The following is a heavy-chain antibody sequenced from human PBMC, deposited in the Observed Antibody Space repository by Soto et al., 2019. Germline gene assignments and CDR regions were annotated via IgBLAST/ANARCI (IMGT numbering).Heavy chain of an antibody. D-gene: IGHD3-9*01. CDR2: ISSNGGFT. V-gene: IGHV3-64*04. CDR1: GFTFSTYA. Sequence: PGGSLRLSCSASGFTFSTYAMHWVRQAPGKGLEYVSAISSNGGFTYYADSVRGRFTISRDNSKNTLYLQMNSLRAEDTAVYYCAKDGGGKLRYFDWLPDYYYYYMDVWGKGTTVTVSS. CDR3: AKDGGGKLRYFDWLPDYYYYYMDV. J-gene: IGHJ6*03.